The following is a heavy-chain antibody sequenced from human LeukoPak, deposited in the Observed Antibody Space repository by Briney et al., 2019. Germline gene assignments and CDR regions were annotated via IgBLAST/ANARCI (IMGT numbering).Heavy chain of an antibody. CDR1: GFTFGNYN. V-gene: IGHV3-21*01. Sequence: GGSLRLSCAASGFTFGNYNMNWVRQAPEKGLEWISSISGSSAYIYYADSVKGRFTISRDNAKNSLYLQMNSLRADDTAMYYCVRIPNSANFPNWFDPWGQGTLVTVSS. D-gene: IGHD2/OR15-2a*01. CDR2: ISGSSAYI. CDR3: VRIPNSANFPNWFDP. J-gene: IGHJ5*02.